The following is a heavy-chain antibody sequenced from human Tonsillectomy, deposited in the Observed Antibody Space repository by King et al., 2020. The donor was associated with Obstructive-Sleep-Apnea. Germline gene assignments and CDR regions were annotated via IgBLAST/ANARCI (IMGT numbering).Heavy chain of an antibody. D-gene: IGHD3-10*01. Sequence: VQLVESGGGVVQPGRSLTLACAASGFTFKNYAMHWVRQAPGKGLQWVADTSADGRNKYYADSVKGRFIISRDNSENTLFLQLNSLRPEDTAVYYCARDAWFGGMLDGGIDYWGRGTLVTVSS. CDR1: GFTFKNYA. V-gene: IGHV3-30*04. J-gene: IGHJ4*02. CDR2: TSADGRNK. CDR3: ARDAWFGGMLDGGIDY.